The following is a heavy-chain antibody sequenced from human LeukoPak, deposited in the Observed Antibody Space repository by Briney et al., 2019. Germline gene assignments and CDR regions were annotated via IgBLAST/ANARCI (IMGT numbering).Heavy chain of an antibody. V-gene: IGHV3-53*01. Sequence: GGPLRLSCAASGFTVSSNYMSWVRQGPGKGLEWVALIYNDGSTHYTDSVKGRFTISRDTSRNTVFLQMNSLRVEDSAMYYCVKRLTLGDLSIKGAFALWGQGTMVTVAS. CDR3: VKRLTLGDLSIKGAFAL. D-gene: IGHD3-16*02. J-gene: IGHJ3*01. CDR2: IYNDGST. CDR1: GFTVSSNY.